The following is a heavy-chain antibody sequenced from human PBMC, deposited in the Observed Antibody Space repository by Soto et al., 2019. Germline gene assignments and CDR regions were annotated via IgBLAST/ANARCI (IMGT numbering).Heavy chain of an antibody. J-gene: IGHJ4*02. CDR3: ARDRGGLIVATAQDY. D-gene: IGHD5-12*01. CDR1: GFTFSSYS. Sequence: GGSLRLSCAASGFTFSSYSMNWVRQAPGKGLEWVSSISSSSSYIYYADSVKGRFTISRDNAKNSLYLQMNSLRAEDTAVYYCARDRGGLIVATAQDYWGQGTLVTVSS. V-gene: IGHV3-21*01. CDR2: ISSSSSYI.